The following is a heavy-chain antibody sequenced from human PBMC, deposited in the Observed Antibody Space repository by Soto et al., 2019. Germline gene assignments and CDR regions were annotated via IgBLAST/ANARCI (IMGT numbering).Heavy chain of an antibody. CDR2: IWYDGSNK. CDR1: GFTFSSYG. J-gene: IGHJ6*02. D-gene: IGHD6-19*01. Sequence: GSLRLSCAASGFTFSSYGMHWVRQAPGKGLEWVAVIWYDGSNKYYADSVKGRFTISRDNSKNTLYLQMNSLRAEDTAVYYCARDHGSSGFYYYYGMDVWGQGTTVTVS. V-gene: IGHV3-33*01. CDR3: ARDHGSSGFYYYYGMDV.